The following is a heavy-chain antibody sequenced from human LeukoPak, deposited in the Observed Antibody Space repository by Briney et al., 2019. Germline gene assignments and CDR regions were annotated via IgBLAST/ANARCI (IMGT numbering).Heavy chain of an antibody. V-gene: IGHV3-13*01. CDR1: GFTFIDYD. CDR2: IGIRGDT. CDR3: ARGGIQVSGIDEFDY. J-gene: IGHJ4*02. D-gene: IGHD6-19*01. Sequence: GGSLRLSCAASGFTFIDYDMHWVRQVIGKGLEWVSAIGIRGDTHYSGSVKGRFTISRENAESSLYLQMNSLRAEDTVVYYCARGGIQVSGIDEFDYWGQGTLATVSS.